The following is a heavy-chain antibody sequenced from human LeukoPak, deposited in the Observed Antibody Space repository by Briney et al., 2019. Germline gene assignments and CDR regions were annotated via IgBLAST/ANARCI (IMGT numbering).Heavy chain of an antibody. D-gene: IGHD6-6*01. V-gene: IGHV3-7*01. CDR3: ARRGGSSSRRSPIDY. J-gene: IGHJ4*02. Sequence: PGGSLRLSCTASGFTFSDYWMTWVRQAPGKGPEWGANIKQDGSQRYYVDSVRGRFTISRDNAKNSLFLQMTGLRAEDTAVYYCARRGGSSSRRSPIDYWGQGTLVTVSS. CDR1: GFTFSDYW. CDR2: IKQDGSQR.